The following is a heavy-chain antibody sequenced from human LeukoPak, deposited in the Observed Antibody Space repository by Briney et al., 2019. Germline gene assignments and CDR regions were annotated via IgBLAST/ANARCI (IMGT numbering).Heavy chain of an antibody. Sequence: PGGSLRLSCAASGFTFNDYGMNWVRQAPGKGLEWVSSISSSGSYIYYAASMKGRFTISRDNAKNSLYLQMNSLRAEDTAVYDCATRGYCRYTSCYAPQPWGQGTLVTVSS. CDR3: ATRGYCRYTSCYAPQP. V-gene: IGHV3-21*01. J-gene: IGHJ5*02. D-gene: IGHD2-2*01. CDR1: GFTFNDYG. CDR2: ISSSGSYI.